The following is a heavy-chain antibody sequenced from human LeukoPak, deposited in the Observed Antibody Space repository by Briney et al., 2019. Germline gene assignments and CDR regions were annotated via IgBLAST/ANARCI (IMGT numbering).Heavy chain of an antibody. CDR1: GYSFTSYW. V-gene: IGHV5-51*01. J-gene: IGHJ4*02. D-gene: IGHD2-15*01. CDR3: ARHVGDCRGGSWWLDY. CDR2: IYPGDSDS. Sequence: GESLKISCKGSGYSFTSYWIGWVRQMPGKGLEWMGIIYPGDSDSTYSPSFQGQVTISADKSISTAYLQWSSLKASDTAMYYCARHVGDCRGGSWWLDYWGQGTLVPVSS.